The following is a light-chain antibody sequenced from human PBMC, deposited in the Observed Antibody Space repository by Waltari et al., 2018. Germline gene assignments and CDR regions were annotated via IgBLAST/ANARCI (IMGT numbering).Light chain of an antibody. Sequence: EIVLTQAPATLSFSPGDRATLSCRASQSIQTFLAWYQPKPGQAPRLLIHNSALRATGVPVRFSGSGSGTDFPLTISHLEPEDFAFYFCQHRDNWLFTFGPGTKVEIK. CDR3: QHRDNWLFT. V-gene: IGKV3-11*01. CDR2: NSA. CDR1: QSIQTF. J-gene: IGKJ3*01.